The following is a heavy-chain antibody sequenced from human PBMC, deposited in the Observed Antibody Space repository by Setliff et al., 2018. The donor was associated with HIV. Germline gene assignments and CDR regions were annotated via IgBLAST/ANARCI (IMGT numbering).Heavy chain of an antibody. V-gene: IGHV1-8*02. CDR3: ARKHKVSLGRGIVVLWGFDP. CDR2: MNPSSGHT. D-gene: IGHD3-10*01. CDR1: GYTFTNSD. J-gene: IGHJ5*02. Sequence: GASVKVSCKASGYTFTNSDINWVRQAPGQGLEWMGWMNPSSGHTGYAHKFQGRVTMTRSTSFSTAYMELSNLTSEDTAIYYCARKHKVSLGRGIVVLWGFDPWGQGTLVTVSS.